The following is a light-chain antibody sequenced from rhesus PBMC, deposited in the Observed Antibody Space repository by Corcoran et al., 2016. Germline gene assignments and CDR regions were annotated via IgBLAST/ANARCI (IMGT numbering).Light chain of an antibody. Sequence: DIQMTQSPSSLSASVGDTVTITCRASQGISNNLAWYQQKPGKVPKLLYYYASTVQSGVPSRFSGSGSGTDSTLPISSLRPEDLATYYCQHGYGTPFTFGPGTKLDIK. CDR1: QGISNN. CDR3: QHGYGTPFT. J-gene: IGKJ3*01. V-gene: IGKV1S15*01. CDR2: YAS.